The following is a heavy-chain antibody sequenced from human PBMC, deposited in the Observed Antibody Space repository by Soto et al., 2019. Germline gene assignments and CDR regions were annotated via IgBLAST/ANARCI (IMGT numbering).Heavy chain of an antibody. J-gene: IGHJ6*02. CDR2: INPSGGST. CDR3: ARDNSSSWYDYGMDV. CDR1: GYTFTSYY. V-gene: IGHV1-46*01. Sequence: ASVKVSCKASGYTFTSYYMHWVRQAPGQGLEWMGIINPSGGSTSYAQKFQGRVTMTRDTSTSTVYMELSSLRSEETAVYYCARDNSSSWYDYGMDVWGQGTTVTVSS. D-gene: IGHD6-13*01.